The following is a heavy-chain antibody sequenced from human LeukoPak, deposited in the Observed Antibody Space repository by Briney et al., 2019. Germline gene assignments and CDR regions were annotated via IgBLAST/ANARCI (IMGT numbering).Heavy chain of an antibody. CDR1: GFIFSSYW. V-gene: IGHV3-7*01. CDR2: IIQDGSEK. D-gene: IGHD1-20*01. Sequence: GGSLRLSCAASGFIFSSYWMSWVRQAPGKGLEWVANIIQDGSEKYYVDSVKGRFTISRDNAKNSLYLQMNSLRAEDTAVYYCARVRYCDYWGQGTLVTVSS. J-gene: IGHJ4*02. CDR3: ARVRYCDY.